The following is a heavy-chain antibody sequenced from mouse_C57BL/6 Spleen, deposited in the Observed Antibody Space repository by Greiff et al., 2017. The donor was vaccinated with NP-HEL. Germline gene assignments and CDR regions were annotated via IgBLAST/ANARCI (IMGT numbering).Heavy chain of an antibody. D-gene: IGHD1-1*01. Sequence: QVQLQQPGAELVRPGSSVKLSCKASGYTFTSYWMHWVKQRPIQGLEWIGNIDPSDSETHYNQKFKDKATLTVDKSSSTAYMQLSSLTSEDSAVNYCARKLLRDGYFDVWGTGTTVTVSS. CDR1: GYTFTSYW. CDR2: IDPSDSET. CDR3: ARKLLRDGYFDV. J-gene: IGHJ1*03. V-gene: IGHV1-52*01.